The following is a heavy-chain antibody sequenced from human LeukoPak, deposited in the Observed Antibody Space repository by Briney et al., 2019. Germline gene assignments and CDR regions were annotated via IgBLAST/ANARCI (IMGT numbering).Heavy chain of an antibody. D-gene: IGHD2-15*01. J-gene: IGHJ6*03. CDR1: GYTFTGYY. V-gene: IGHV1-2*02. Sequence: ASVKVSCKASGYTFTGYYMHWVRQAPGQGLEWMGWINPNSGGTYYAQKFQGRVTMTSDTSISTAYMELSRLRSDNTAVYYCARASGVHYYYYMDVWGKGTTVTVSS. CDR2: INPNSGGT. CDR3: ARASGVHYYYYMDV.